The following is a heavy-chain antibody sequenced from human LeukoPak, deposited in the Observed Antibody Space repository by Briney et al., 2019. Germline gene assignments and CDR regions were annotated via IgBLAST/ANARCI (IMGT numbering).Heavy chain of an antibody. V-gene: IGHV3-23*01. CDR1: GFSFSIYA. CDR2: ISGNGGST. J-gene: IGHJ5*01. CDR3: VKGGQRYDFWRFDF. D-gene: IGHD3-3*01. Sequence: GGSLRLSCEASGFSFSIYAMSWVRQAPGKGPEWVSSISGNGGSTYYANSVKGRFTVARDNSKNTVYLEMNSLREDNTALYYCVKGGQRYDFWRFDFWGRGTLVTVSS.